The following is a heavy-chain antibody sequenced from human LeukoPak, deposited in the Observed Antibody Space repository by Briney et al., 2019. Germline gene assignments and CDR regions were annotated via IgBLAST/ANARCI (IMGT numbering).Heavy chain of an antibody. CDR2: IYHSGGI. J-gene: IGHJ5*02. CDR1: GYSISSGYY. CDR3: AIDKKDIVATFPFDP. Sequence: SETLSLTCAVSGYSISSGYYWGWIRQPPGRGLGGSGSIYHSGGIYSNQSLKGRVTISVDTSKNQFSLKLSSVTGADTAVNYCAIDKKDIVATFPFDPCGQGTLVTLSS. V-gene: IGHV4-38-2*02. D-gene: IGHD5-12*01.